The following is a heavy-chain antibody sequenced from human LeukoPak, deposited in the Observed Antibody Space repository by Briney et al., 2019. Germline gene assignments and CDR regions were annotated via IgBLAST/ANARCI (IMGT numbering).Heavy chain of an antibody. CDR2: INPDSGAT. CDR1: GYTFIGYY. V-gene: IGHV1-2*06. D-gene: IGHD3-10*01. CDR3: ARNDRGSGMGY. J-gene: IGHJ4*02. Sequence: ASVKVSCKASGYTFIGYYLHWVRQAPGRGLEFMGHINPDSGATTYAQKFQGRVTMTRDTSISTAYMELSSLTSDDTAVYYCARNDRGSGMGYWGQGTLVTVSS.